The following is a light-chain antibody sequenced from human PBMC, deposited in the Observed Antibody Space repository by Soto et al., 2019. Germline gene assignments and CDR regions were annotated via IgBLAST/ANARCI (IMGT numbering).Light chain of an antibody. CDR3: QHRSIWPPT. Sequence: EIVLTQSPATLSLSPGESATLSCGASQSVSSYLAWYQHKPGQAPRLLIYDSSNRATGIPARFSGSGSGTDFTLTISSLEPEDFAVYYCQHRSIWPPTFGQGTKLEIK. CDR1: QSVSSY. CDR2: DSS. V-gene: IGKV3-11*01. J-gene: IGKJ2*01.